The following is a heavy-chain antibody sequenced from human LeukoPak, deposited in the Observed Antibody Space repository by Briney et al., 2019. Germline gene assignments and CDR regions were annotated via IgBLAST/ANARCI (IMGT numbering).Heavy chain of an antibody. J-gene: IGHJ6*02. CDR1: GYTFTGYY. CDR3: ARGGDSSGSYYYYGMDV. V-gene: IGHV1-2*04. D-gene: IGHD6-19*01. Sequence: ASVKVSCKASGYTFTGYYMHWVRQAPGQGLEWMGWINPNSGGTNYAQKFQGWVTMTRDTSIGTAYMELSRLRSDDTAVYYCARGGDSSGSYYYYGMDVWGQGTTVTVSS. CDR2: INPNSGGT.